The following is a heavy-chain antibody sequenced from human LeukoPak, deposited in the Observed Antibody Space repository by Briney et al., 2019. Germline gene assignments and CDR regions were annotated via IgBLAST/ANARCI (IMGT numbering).Heavy chain of an antibody. V-gene: IGHV3-48*04. Sequence: GGSLRLSCVASGFTFSRYSMDWVRQAPGKGLEWVSYISGSTRTIDYADCVKGRFTISRDNARNATFLEMNSLRPEDTAVYYCVREESLSHYYMDVWGKGTTVTVSS. CDR1: GFTFSRYS. D-gene: IGHD3-10*01. CDR3: VREESLSHYYMDV. CDR2: ISGSTRTI. J-gene: IGHJ6*04.